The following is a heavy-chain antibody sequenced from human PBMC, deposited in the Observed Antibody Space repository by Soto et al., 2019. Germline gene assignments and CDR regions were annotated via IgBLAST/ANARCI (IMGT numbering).Heavy chain of an antibody. V-gene: IGHV5-10-1*01. D-gene: IGHD5-18*01. CDR1: GYSFAGYW. CDR3: ARQIHESDTGPNFQYYFDS. CDR2: IDPSDSQT. Sequence: GESLKISCNGSGYSFAGYWITWVRQKPGKGLEWMGRIDPSDSQTYYSPSFRGHVTISVTKSITTVFLQWSSLRASDTAMYYCARQIHESDTGPNFQYYFDSWGQGTPVTVSS. J-gene: IGHJ4*02.